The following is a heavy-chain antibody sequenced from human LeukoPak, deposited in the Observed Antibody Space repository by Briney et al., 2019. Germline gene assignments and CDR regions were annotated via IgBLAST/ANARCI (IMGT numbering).Heavy chain of an antibody. CDR2: IYTRGST. Sequence: PSETLSLTCTVSGGSISSYYCSWIRQPAGKGLEWIGRIYTRGSTNYNPSLKSRVTMSVDQSKNQFSLKLSTVTAADTAVYYCARDREGIAARRYYFDYWGQGPLVTVSS. CDR3: ARDREGIAARRYYFDY. D-gene: IGHD6-6*01. J-gene: IGHJ4*02. CDR1: GGSISSYY. V-gene: IGHV4-4*07.